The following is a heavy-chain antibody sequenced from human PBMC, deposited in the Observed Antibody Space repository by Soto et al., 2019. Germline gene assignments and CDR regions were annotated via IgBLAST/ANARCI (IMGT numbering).Heavy chain of an antibody. V-gene: IGHV2-5*02. Sequence: QITLKESGPTLVKPTQTLTLTCTFSGFSLSTSGVGVGWIRQPPGKALEWLAVIYWDDDKRYSPSLKSRLTITKDTSENQVVLTMTNMDPVDTATYYCAHHGYYSYGLDVWGQGTTVTVSS. J-gene: IGHJ6*02. CDR2: IYWDDDK. CDR3: AHHGYYSYGLDV. CDR1: GFSLSTSGVG.